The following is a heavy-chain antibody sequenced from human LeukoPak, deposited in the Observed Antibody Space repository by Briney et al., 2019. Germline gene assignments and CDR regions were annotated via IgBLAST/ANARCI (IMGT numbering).Heavy chain of an antibody. D-gene: IGHD4-17*01. CDR3: ARHATVTSFTFAH. Sequence: PSETLSLTCTVSGGSISSTSYYWGWIRQTPGKGLEWIGSIYYSGNTYYNPSLKSRVTISVDTPKNQFSLELNSVTAADTAVYYCARHATVTSFTFAHWGQGTLVTVSS. CDR1: GGSISSTSYY. J-gene: IGHJ4*02. V-gene: IGHV4-39*01. CDR2: IYYSGNT.